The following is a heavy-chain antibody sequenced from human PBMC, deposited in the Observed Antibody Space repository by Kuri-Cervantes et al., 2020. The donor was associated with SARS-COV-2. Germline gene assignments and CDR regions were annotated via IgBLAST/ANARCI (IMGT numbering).Heavy chain of an antibody. CDR1: GGTFSSYA. D-gene: IGHD2-2*02. V-gene: IGHV1-69*13. Sequence: SVKVSCKASGGTFSSYAISWVRQAPGQGLEWMGGIIPIFGTANYAQKFQGRVTITADESTSTAYMELSSLRSEDTAVYYCARSHPPVRRNPALYCSSTSCYNAWGPFDYWGQGTLVTVSS. J-gene: IGHJ4*02. CDR2: IIPIFGTA. CDR3: ARSHPPVRRNPALYCSSTSCYNAWGPFDY.